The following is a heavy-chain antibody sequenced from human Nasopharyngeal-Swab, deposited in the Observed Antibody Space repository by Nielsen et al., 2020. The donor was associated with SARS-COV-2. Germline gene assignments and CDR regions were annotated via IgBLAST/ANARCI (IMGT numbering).Heavy chain of an antibody. CDR3: ARDKVGIAAAGPPNWFDP. V-gene: IGHV3-66*03. CDR2: IYASGDT. J-gene: IGHJ5*02. Sequence: GGSLRLSCAASGFTVTNNYMTWVRQVPGKGLEWISHIYASGDTHTADAVKGRFTISRDNAKNSLYLQMNSLRAEDTAVYYCARDKVGIAAAGPPNWFDPWGQGTLVTVSS. D-gene: IGHD6-13*01. CDR1: GFTVTNNY.